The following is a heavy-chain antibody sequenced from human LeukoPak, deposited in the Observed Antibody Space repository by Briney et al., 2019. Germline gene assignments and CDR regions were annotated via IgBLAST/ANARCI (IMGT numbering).Heavy chain of an antibody. V-gene: IGHV3-33*01. D-gene: IGHD1-14*01. CDR3: TRYNNDHFDY. CDR1: GFTFGGCG. J-gene: IGHJ4*02. Sequence: GGSLRLSCAGSGFTFGGCGMHWFRQTPGKGLEWVAVIAYDGSRAFYAASVKGRFTISRDNSKNTMSVQMDDLRAEDTAVYYCTRYNNDHFDYWGQGTLVTVSS. CDR2: IAYDGSRA.